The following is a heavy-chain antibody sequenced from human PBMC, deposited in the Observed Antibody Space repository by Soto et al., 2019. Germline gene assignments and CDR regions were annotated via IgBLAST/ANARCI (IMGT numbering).Heavy chain of an antibody. CDR3: ARESSYCSGRYYNRIFFVY. CDR1: GGTIISDY. V-gene: IGHV4-59*01. Sequence: SETLSLTCTVSGGTIISDYWSWIRQPPGKGLEWIGYIYYSGSTNYNPSLKSRVTISVDTSKNQFSLKLSSVTAADTAVYYCARESSYCSGRYYNRIFFVYWGQGILVTVSS. CDR2: IYYSGST. D-gene: IGHD3-10*01. J-gene: IGHJ4*02.